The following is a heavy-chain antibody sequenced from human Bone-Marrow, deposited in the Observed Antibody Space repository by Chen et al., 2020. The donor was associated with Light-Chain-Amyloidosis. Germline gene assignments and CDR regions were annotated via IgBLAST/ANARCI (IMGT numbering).Heavy chain of an antibody. D-gene: IGHD4-17*01. CDR2: ISSCSTYI. V-gene: IGHV3-21*02. CDR1: GFTFSAYA. CDR3: ASGLYGDYADF. Sequence: EVQLVESGGGLVKPGGSLRLSCAASGFTFSAYAMNWVRQAPGKGLEWVSSISSCSTYIFYTTSVKGRFTISRDNAKNSLFLQMNSLGGEDTAVYYCASGLYGDYADFWGQGTLVTVSS. J-gene: IGHJ4*02.